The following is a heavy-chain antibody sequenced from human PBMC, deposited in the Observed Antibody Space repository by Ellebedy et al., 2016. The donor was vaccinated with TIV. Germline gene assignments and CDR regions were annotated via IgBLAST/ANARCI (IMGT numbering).Heavy chain of an antibody. D-gene: IGHD4-17*01. CDR1: GYTFTGYY. V-gene: IGHV1-2*02. CDR2: INPNSGGP. Sequence: AASVKVSCKASGYTFTGYYMHWVRQAPGQGLEWMGWINPNSGGPNYAQKFQGRVTMTRDTSISTAYMELSRLRSDDTAVYYCARAPTVTTWGDWFDPWGQGTLVTVSS. CDR3: ARAPTVTTWGDWFDP. J-gene: IGHJ5*02.